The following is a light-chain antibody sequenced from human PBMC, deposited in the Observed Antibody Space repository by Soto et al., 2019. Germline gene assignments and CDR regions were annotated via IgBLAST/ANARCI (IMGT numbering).Light chain of an antibody. J-gene: IGKJ3*01. Sequence: EVVMTQSPATLSVSPGERATLSCRASQSVSTNLAWYQQKPGQAPRLLIYGASTRATGIPARFSGSGSGTEFTLTFSSLQSEDSAVYYTHQYNTWPPITFGPQTRVDI. CDR1: QSVSTN. CDR2: GAS. CDR3: HQYNTWPPIT. V-gene: IGKV3-15*01.